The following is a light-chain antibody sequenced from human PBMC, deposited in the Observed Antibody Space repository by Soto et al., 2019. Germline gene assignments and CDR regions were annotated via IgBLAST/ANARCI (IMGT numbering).Light chain of an antibody. CDR1: QSISSW. CDR2: KAS. J-gene: IGKJ4*01. CDR3: QQYSSYPLT. Sequence: DIQMTQSPSTLSAPVGDRVTITCRASQSISSWLAWYQQKPGKTPKLLIYKASSLESGVPPRFSGSGSGTEFTLTISSLQPDDFATYYCQQYSSYPLTFGGGTKVEIK. V-gene: IGKV1-5*03.